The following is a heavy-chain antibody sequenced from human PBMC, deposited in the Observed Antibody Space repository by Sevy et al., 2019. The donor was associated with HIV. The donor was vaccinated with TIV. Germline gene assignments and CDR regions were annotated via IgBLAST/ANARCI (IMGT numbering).Heavy chain of an antibody. D-gene: IGHD2-15*01. Sequence: SETLSLTCAAYGGSFSGYYWNWIRKPPGKGLEGMGEINNSGSTNYNPSLKSRVTLSVDTSKNQVSLKLSPVTAADTAVYYCARAARYCSGGSCYSGDYYYYHGMDVWGQGTTVTVSS. CDR1: GGSFSGYY. CDR3: ARAARYCSGGSCYSGDYYYYHGMDV. V-gene: IGHV4-34*01. CDR2: INNSGST. J-gene: IGHJ6*02.